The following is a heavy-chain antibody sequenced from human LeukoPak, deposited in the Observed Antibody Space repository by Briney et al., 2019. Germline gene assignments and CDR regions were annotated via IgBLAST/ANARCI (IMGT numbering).Heavy chain of an antibody. D-gene: IGHD3-22*01. CDR2: IIPIFGTA. Sequence: ASVKVSCKASGGTFSSYAISWVRQAPGQGLEWMGGIIPIFGTANYAQKFQGRVTITTDESTSTAYMELSSLRSEDTAVYYCAVPYYYDSSGYSDYWGQGTLVTVSS. CDR1: GGTFSSYA. CDR3: AVPYYYDSSGYSDY. V-gene: IGHV1-69*05. J-gene: IGHJ4*02.